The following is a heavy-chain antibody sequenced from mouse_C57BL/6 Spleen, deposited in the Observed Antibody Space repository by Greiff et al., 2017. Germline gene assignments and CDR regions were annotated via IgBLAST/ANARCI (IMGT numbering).Heavy chain of an antibody. CDR1: GFSLTSYG. CDR2: IWRGGST. V-gene: IGHV2-5*01. D-gene: IGHD2-1*01. CDR3: AKGLLGGYAMDY. Sequence: QVQLQQSGPGLVPPSQSLSITCTVSGFSLTSYGVHWVRQSPGKGLEWLGVIWRGGSTDYNAAVMSRLSITKDNSKSQVFFKMNSLQADDTAIYYCAKGLLGGYAMDYWGQGTSVTVSS. J-gene: IGHJ4*01.